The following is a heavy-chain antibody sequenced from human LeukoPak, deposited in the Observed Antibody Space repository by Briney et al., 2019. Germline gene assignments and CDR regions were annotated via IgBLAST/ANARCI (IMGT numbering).Heavy chain of an antibody. Sequence: GGSLRLSCAASGFTVSSNYMSWVRQAPGKGLEWVGFIRRKAYGGTTEYAASVTGRFIISRDDSKSIAFLQMSSLKTEDTAVYYCTRRGPEVVPATLFDYWGQGTLVTVSS. V-gene: IGHV3-49*04. CDR2: IRRKAYGGTT. J-gene: IGHJ4*02. CDR1: GFTVSSNY. CDR3: TRRGPEVVPATLFDY. D-gene: IGHD2-15*01.